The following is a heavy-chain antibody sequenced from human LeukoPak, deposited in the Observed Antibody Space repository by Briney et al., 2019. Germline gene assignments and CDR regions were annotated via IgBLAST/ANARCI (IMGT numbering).Heavy chain of an antibody. Sequence: PGGSLRLSCAASGFTFSSYWMSWVRQAPGKGLEWVANIKQDGSEKYYVDSVKGRFTISRDNAKNSLYLQMNSLRAEDTAVYYCAREGRRFGSYESNWFDPWGQGTLVTVSS. CDR3: AREGRRFGSYESNWFDP. D-gene: IGHD3-10*01. J-gene: IGHJ5*02. V-gene: IGHV3-7*01. CDR2: IKQDGSEK. CDR1: GFTFSSYW.